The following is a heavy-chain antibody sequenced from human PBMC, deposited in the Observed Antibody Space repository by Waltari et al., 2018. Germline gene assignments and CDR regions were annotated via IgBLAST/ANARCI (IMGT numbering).Heavy chain of an antibody. Sequence: EVQLVESGGGLVQPGRSLRLSCSTSGFTFGDYTMSWYRQAPGKGLEWVGFKAYGGTPEYAASVKGRFTISREDSKSVAYLQMNSLKSEDTAMYYCLRESILDYWGQGTLVTVSS. CDR1: GFTFGDYT. V-gene: IGHV3-49*03. J-gene: IGHJ4*02. CDR2: KAYGGTP. CDR3: LRESILDY. D-gene: IGHD6-6*01.